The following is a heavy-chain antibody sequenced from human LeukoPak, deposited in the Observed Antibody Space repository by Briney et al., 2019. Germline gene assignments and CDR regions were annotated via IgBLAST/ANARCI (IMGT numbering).Heavy chain of an antibody. J-gene: IGHJ3*02. Sequence: SETLSLTCTVSGGSISSYYWSWIRQPPGKGLEWIGYIYYSGSTNYNPSLKSRVTISVDTSKNQFSLKLSSVTAADTAVYYCARAGSSWYIPDAFDIWGQGTMVTVSS. D-gene: IGHD6-13*01. CDR3: ARAGSSWYIPDAFDI. CDR1: GGSISSYY. CDR2: IYYSGST. V-gene: IGHV4-59*01.